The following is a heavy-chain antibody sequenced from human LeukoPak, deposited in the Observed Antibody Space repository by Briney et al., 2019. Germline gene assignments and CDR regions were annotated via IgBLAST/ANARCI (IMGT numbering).Heavy chain of an antibody. CDR1: GFTFSNAW. J-gene: IGHJ4*02. Sequence: GGSLRLSCAASGFTFSNAWMSWVRQAPGKGLEWVGRIKSKTDGGTTGYPAPVKGRFTISRDDSKNTLYLQMNSLKTEDTAVYYCTTDPYYYDSSGYLPYNDYWGQGTLVTVSS. V-gene: IGHV3-15*01. CDR3: TTDPYYYDSSGYLPYNDY. CDR2: IKSKTDGGTT. D-gene: IGHD3-22*01.